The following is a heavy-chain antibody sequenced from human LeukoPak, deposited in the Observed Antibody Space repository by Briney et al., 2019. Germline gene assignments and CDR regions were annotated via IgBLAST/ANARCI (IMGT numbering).Heavy chain of an antibody. CDR2: ISYDGSNK. Sequence: GGSLRLSCAASGFTFSSYAMHWVRQAPGKGLEWVAVISYDGSNKYYADSVKGRFTISRDNSKNTLNLQMNSLRAEDTAVYYCAGGEWFGELLSLDYWGQGTLVTVSS. CDR1: GFTFSSYA. D-gene: IGHD3-10*01. CDR3: AGGEWFGELLSLDY. J-gene: IGHJ4*02. V-gene: IGHV3-30-3*01.